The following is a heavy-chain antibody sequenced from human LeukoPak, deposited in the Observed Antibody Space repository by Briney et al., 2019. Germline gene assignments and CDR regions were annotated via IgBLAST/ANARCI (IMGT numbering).Heavy chain of an antibody. Sequence: GGSLRLSCAASGFTFSSYAMHWVRQAPGKGLEWVAVISYDGSNKYYADSVKGRFTISRDNPKNTLYLQMNSLRAEDTAVYYCARDRQLWLPDYYYYYGMDVWGKGTTVTVSS. CDR1: GFTFSSYA. J-gene: IGHJ6*04. V-gene: IGHV3-30*04. CDR2: ISYDGSNK. D-gene: IGHD5-18*01. CDR3: ARDRQLWLPDYYYYYGMDV.